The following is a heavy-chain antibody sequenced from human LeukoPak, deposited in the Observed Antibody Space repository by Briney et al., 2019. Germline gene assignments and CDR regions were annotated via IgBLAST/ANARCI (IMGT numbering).Heavy chain of an antibody. D-gene: IGHD3-3*01. CDR1: GFTFRSYT. CDR3: VKAQYDFWSGLDY. J-gene: IGHJ4*02. Sequence: GGSLRLSCSTSGFTFRSYTMHWVRQAPGKGLEYVSAISSDGDSTYYADSVKGRFTISRDNSKNTLYLQMSSLRTEDTAIYYCVKAQYDFWSGLDYWGQGTLVTVSS. CDR2: ISSDGDST. V-gene: IGHV3-64D*06.